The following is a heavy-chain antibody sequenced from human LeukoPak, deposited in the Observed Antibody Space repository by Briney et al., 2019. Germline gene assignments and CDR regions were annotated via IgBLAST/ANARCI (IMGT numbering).Heavy chain of an antibody. CDR1: GFTFSSYS. CDR2: ISSSSSTI. Sequence: GGSRRLSCAASGFTFSSYSMNWVRQAPGKGLEWVSYISSSSSTIYYADSVKGRFTISRDNAKNSLYLQMNSLRAEDTAVYYCARDSDSSSWFHYYYYYGMDVWGQGTTVTVSS. J-gene: IGHJ6*02. V-gene: IGHV3-48*04. CDR3: ARDSDSSSWFHYYYYYGMDV. D-gene: IGHD6-13*01.